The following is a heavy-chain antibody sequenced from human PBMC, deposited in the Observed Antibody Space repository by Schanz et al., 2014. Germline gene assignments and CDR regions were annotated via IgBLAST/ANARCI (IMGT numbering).Heavy chain of an antibody. CDR1: GFSFSSYT. V-gene: IGHV3-48*04. D-gene: IGHD2-2*01. J-gene: IGHJ4*02. CDR2: ISDSGDST. Sequence: EVQLLESGGGLVQPGESLRLSCAASGFSFSSYTMSWVRQAPGKGLEWVSDISDSGDSTHYADSVKGRFTISRDNAKNSLFLQMNSLSAEDTAVYYCAKVAPAATYRDSWGLGTLVTVSS. CDR3: AKVAPAATYRDS.